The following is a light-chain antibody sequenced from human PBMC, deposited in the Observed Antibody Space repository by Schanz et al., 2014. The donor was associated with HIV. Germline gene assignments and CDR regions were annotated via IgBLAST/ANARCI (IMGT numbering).Light chain of an antibody. CDR3: QSHDSSLPASV. CDR2: SSN. V-gene: IGLV1-44*01. Sequence: QSVLTQPPSASGTPGQRVTISCSGSSSNIGSNTVNWYQHLPGTAPKLLIYSSNQRPSGVPDRFSGSRSGTSASLAITGLQTEDEADYYCQSHDSSLPASVFGGGTKLTVL. J-gene: IGLJ3*02. CDR1: SSNIGSNT.